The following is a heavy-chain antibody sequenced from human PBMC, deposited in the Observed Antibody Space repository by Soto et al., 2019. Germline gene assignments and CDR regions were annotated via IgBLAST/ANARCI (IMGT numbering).Heavy chain of an antibody. J-gene: IGHJ4*02. Sequence: GGTLRLSCSVSRFTFSTYAMHWVRQAPGKGLEYVSAISNNGGSTYYADSVKGRFTISRDNSKNTLYLQMSSLRTADTAIYYCVKGGITMLRGVLIVYWCQGTPVTVFS. CDR2: ISNNGGST. D-gene: IGHD3-10*01. CDR3: VKGGITMLRGVLIVY. CDR1: RFTFSTYA. V-gene: IGHV3-64D*06.